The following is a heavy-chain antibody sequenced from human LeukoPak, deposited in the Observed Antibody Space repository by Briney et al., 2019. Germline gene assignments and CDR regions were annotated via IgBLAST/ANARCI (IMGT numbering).Heavy chain of an antibody. V-gene: IGHV3-48*04. J-gene: IGHJ4*02. CDR3: ARESRGWYRPTDY. CDR1: GFTFSSYS. Sequence: GGSLRLSCAASGFTFSSYSMNWVRQAPGKGLEWVSYISSSSSTIYYADSVKGRFTISRDNAKNSLYLQMNSLRAEDTAVYYCARESRGWYRPTDYWGQGTLVTVSS. CDR2: ISSSSSTI. D-gene: IGHD6-19*01.